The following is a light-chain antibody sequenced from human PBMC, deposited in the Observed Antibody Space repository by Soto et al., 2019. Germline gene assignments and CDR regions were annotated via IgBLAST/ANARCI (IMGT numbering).Light chain of an antibody. CDR1: QSFTSS. Sequence: ETVVTQSPATLSVSPGETASLSCRASQSFTSSLAWYQQKPGQAPRLLIYGASTRATGIPARFSGSGSGTDFTLTISNLQSEDFAVYYCQQYNTWPRTFGQGTKVEMK. J-gene: IGKJ1*01. CDR3: QQYNTWPRT. V-gene: IGKV3-15*01. CDR2: GAS.